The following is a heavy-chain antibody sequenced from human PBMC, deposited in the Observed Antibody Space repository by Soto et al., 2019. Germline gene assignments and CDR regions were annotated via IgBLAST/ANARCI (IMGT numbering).Heavy chain of an antibody. CDR1: GGTFSSYT. CDR3: ARDLTGSSSWSLFDY. CDR2: IIPILGIA. J-gene: IGHJ4*02. D-gene: IGHD6-13*01. V-gene: IGHV1-69*04. Sequence: ASVKVSCKASGGTFSSYTISWVRQAPGQGLEWMGRIIPILGIANYAQKFQGRVTITADKSTSTAYMELSSLRSEDTAVYYCARDLTGSSSWSLFDYWGQGTLVTVS.